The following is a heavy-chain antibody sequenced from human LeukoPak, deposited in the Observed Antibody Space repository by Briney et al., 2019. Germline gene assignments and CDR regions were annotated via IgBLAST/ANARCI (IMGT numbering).Heavy chain of an antibody. D-gene: IGHD6-13*01. V-gene: IGHV4-59*08. J-gene: IGHJ4*02. Sequence: PSETLSLTCAVYGGAFSAYYWSWVRPPPGEGLEWIAYINYSGNTDYNPSLKSRVTISVDTSKNHFSLKLNSVTAADTAVYYCARLNVLDSSVLHHFDHWGQGTLVTVSS. CDR2: INYSGNT. CDR1: GGAFSAYY. CDR3: ARLNVLDSSVLHHFDH.